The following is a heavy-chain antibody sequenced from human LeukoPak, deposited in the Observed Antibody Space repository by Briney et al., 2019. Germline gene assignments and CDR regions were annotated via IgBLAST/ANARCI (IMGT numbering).Heavy chain of an antibody. J-gene: IGHJ4*02. D-gene: IGHD2-15*01. V-gene: IGHV3-21*01. CDR2: ISSSSSYI. CDR1: GFTFSSYS. Sequence: GGSLRLSCAASGFTFSSYSMNWVRQAPGKGLEWVSSISSSSSYIYYADSVEGRFTISRDNAKNSLYLQMNSLRAEDTAVCYCARDIVVVVAATRGGFDYWGQGTLVTVSS. CDR3: ARDIVVVVAATRGGFDY.